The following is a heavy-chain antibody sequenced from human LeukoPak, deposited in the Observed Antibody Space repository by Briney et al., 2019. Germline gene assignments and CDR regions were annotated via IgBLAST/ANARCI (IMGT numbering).Heavy chain of an antibody. Sequence: GGSLRLSCAASGFTFSSYWMSWVRRAPGKGLEWVANIKQDGSEKYYVDSVKGRFTISRDNAKNSLYLQMNSLRAEDTAVYYCARDADIVVVPSYGMDVWGQGTTVTVSS. CDR3: ARDADIVVVPSYGMDV. CDR1: GFTFSSYW. CDR2: IKQDGSEK. D-gene: IGHD2-2*01. J-gene: IGHJ6*02. V-gene: IGHV3-7*01.